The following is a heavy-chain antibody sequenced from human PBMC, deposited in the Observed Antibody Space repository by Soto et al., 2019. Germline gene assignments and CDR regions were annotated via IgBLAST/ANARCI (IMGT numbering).Heavy chain of an antibody. D-gene: IGHD5-12*01. Sequence: QITLKESGPTLVKPTQTLTLTCTFSGFSLSSTRMAVGWIRQPPGKALELLALIYWDDDKRYSPFLKSRFTSHKDTPRIQVVLTLSNMDPVDTSRYFCAHILVARLVYYFDNWGQGTLFTASS. CDR1: GFSLSSTRMA. CDR2: IYWDDDK. CDR3: AHILVARLVYYFDN. J-gene: IGHJ4*02. V-gene: IGHV2-5*02.